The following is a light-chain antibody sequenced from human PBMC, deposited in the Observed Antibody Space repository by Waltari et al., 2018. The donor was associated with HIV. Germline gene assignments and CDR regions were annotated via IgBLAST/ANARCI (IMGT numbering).Light chain of an antibody. V-gene: IGKV3-15*01. CDR3: HQYNNWPPWT. J-gene: IGKJ1*01. CDR2: GTS. CDR1: QSVSTN. Sequence: EIVMTQSPAALSVSPGERATLPCRASQSVSTNLAWYQQKPGQAPRLLIYGTSTRATGISDRFSGSGSGTEFTLTISSLQSEDFAVYYCHQYNNWPPWTFGQGTKVEIK.